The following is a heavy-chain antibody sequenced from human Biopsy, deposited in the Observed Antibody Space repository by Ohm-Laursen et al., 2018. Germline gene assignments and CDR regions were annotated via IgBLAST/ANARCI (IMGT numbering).Heavy chain of an antibody. V-gene: IGHV3-30*18. CDR3: AKDWLQSWYFDH. CDR2: ISGDGNDQ. Sequence: SLRLSCAASGFTFSNFGIHWIRQGPGKGLEWVGLISGDGNDQFYAESAKGRFTVSRDNSKNTVDLQMNNLKTEDTAVYYCAKDWLQSWYFDHWGQGTLVTVSS. CDR1: GFTFSNFG. J-gene: IGHJ4*02. D-gene: IGHD5-24*01.